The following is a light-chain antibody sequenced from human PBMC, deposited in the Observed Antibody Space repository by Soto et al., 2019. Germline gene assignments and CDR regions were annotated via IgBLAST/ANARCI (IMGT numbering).Light chain of an antibody. Sequence: QSALTQPASVSRSPGQSITISCTGTSRDVGGYNYVSWYQQHPGKAPKLMIYDVSNRPSGVSNRFSGSKSGNTASLTISGLQAEDEADYYCSSYTTGSTHVVFGGGTKLTVL. CDR2: DVS. V-gene: IGLV2-14*03. CDR1: SRDVGGYNY. CDR3: SSYTTGSTHVV. J-gene: IGLJ2*01.